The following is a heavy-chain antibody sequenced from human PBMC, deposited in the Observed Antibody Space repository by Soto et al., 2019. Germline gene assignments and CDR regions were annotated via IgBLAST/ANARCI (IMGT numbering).Heavy chain of an antibody. V-gene: IGHV4-4*07. CDR1: GDSISSYS. Sequence: KPSETLFLTCSVSGDSISSYSWSRIRQPAGKGLEWLGRVYRGTSNYNPSLKSRLIMSLDTSKNQFSLNLRSVTAADTAVYYCARESLKETITMTVVIDHWGQGTQVTVSS. J-gene: IGHJ4*02. D-gene: IGHD3-22*01. CDR3: ARESLKETITMTVVIDH. CDR2: VYRGTS.